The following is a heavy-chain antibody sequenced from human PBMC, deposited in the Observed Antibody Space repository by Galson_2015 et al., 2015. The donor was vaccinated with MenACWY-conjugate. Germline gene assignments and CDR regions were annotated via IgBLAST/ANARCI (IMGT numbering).Heavy chain of an antibody. CDR3: AREFSY. D-gene: IGHD2/OR15-2a*01. J-gene: IGHJ4*02. V-gene: IGHV4-61*08. CDR2: IYDSGTT. Sequence: ETLSLTCTVSGGSASSSGYYWTWIRPPPGKGLEWIGLIYDSGTTKYNPSLKGRVTISLDTSKNQVSLKLSSVTAADTAVYYCAREFSYWGQGTLVTVSS. CDR1: GGSASSSGYY.